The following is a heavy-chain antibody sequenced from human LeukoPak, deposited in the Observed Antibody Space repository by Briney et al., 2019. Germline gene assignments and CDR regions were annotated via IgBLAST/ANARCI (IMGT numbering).Heavy chain of an antibody. CDR1: GGSFSGYY. Sequence: SETLSLTCAVYGGSFSGYYWSWIRQPPGKGLEWIGEINHSGSTIYNPSLKSRVTISVDTSKNQFSLKLSSVTAADTAVYYCARGRRYSSSLKLYNWFDPWGQGTLVTVSS. J-gene: IGHJ5*02. D-gene: IGHD6-13*01. CDR2: INHSGST. CDR3: ARGRRYSSSLKLYNWFDP. V-gene: IGHV4-34*01.